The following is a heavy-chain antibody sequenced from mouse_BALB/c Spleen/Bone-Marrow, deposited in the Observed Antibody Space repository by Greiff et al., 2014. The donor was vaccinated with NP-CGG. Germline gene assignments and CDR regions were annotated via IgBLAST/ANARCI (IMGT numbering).Heavy chain of an antibody. CDR3: ARDRGVQGYAMDY. V-gene: IGHV5-4*02. Sequence: VQLKESGGGLVKPGGSLKLSCAASGLTFSDYYMYWVRQTPEKRLEWVATISDGSTYTYYPDSVKGRFTISRDNAKNNLYLQMSSLKSEDTALYYCARDRGVQGYAMDYWGQGTSVTVSS. D-gene: IGHD2-14*01. CDR1: GLTFSDYY. J-gene: IGHJ4*01. CDR2: ISDGSTYT.